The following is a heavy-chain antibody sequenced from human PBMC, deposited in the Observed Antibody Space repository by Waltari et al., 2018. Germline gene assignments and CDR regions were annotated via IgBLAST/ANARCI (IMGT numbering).Heavy chain of an antibody. CDR2: IKQDGSEK. V-gene: IGHV3-7*03. CDR1: GFTFSSYW. CDR3: ARETNYYDSSGYLVY. J-gene: IGHJ4*02. D-gene: IGHD3-22*01. Sequence: EVQLVESGGGLVQPGGSLRLSCAASGFTFSSYWMSWVRQAPGKGLEWVANIKQDGSEKDYVDSVKGRFTISRDNAKNSLYLQMNSLRAEDTAVYYCARETNYYDSSGYLVYWGQGTLVTVSS.